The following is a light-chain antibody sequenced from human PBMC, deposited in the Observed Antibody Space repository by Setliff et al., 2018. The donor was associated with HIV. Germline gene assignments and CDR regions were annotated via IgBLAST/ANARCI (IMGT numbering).Light chain of an antibody. CDR1: SSDVGGYNY. CDR3: SSYTSRTPLYV. Sequence: QSALTQPASVSGSPGQSFTTACTGTSSDVGGYNYVSWYQHHPGKAPKLMIYDVSKRPSGVSNRFSGSKSGNTASLTISGLQAEDEADYYCSSYTSRTPLYVFGTGTKVTVL. V-gene: IGLV2-14*03. CDR2: DVS. J-gene: IGLJ1*01.